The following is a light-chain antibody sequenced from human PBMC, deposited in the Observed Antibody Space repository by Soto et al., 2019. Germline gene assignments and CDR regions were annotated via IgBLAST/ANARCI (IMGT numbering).Light chain of an antibody. CDR3: QQYYGLPPLT. V-gene: IGKV1-27*01. Sequence: DIQMTQSPSSLSASVGDRVTITCRASQDIGTFLAWYQQKPGKVPKLLIFAASTLQSGVPSRFSGSGSGTDFSFIITSLQREDLATYYCQQYYGLPPLTFGQGTRLEIK. CDR2: AAS. J-gene: IGKJ5*01. CDR1: QDIGTF.